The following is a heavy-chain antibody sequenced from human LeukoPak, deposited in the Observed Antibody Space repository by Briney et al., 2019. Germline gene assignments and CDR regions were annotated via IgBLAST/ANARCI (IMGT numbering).Heavy chain of an antibody. D-gene: IGHD2-2*03. CDR3: AGGPIGYCSSASCRFDY. CDR1: GGSISSYY. Sequence: SETLSLTCAVSGGSISSYYWTWIRQPPGKGLEWIGYIYYSGRINYNPSLRSRVTISVATSKNEFSLKLSSVTAADTAVYYCAGGPIGYCSSASCRFDYWGQGTLVTVAS. CDR2: IYYSGRI. J-gene: IGHJ4*02. V-gene: IGHV4-59*08.